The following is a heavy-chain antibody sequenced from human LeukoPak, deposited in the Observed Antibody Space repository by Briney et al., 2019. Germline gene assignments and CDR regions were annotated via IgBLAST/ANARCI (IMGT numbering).Heavy chain of an antibody. V-gene: IGHV1-3*01. CDR2: INAGNGNT. D-gene: IGHD5-18*01. CDR3: ARVRALGGYSYGYNAFDI. CDR1: GYTFTSYA. J-gene: IGHJ3*02. Sequence: GASVKVSCKASGYTFTSYAMHWVRQAPGQRLEWKGWINAGNGNTKYSQKFQGRVTITRDTSASTAYMELSSLRSEDTVVYYCARVRALGGYSYGYNAFDIWGQGTMVTVSS.